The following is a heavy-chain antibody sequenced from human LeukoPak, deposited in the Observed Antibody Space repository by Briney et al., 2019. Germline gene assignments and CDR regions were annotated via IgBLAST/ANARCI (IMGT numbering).Heavy chain of an antibody. CDR1: GGPISSYY. Sequence: KPSETLSLTCTVSGGPISSYYWSWIRQPPGKGLEWIGYIYYSGSTNYNPSLKSRVTISVDTSKNQFSLKLSSVTAADTAVYYCARGESRDGYNHDYWGQGTLVTVSS. V-gene: IGHV4-59*01. CDR3: ARGESRDGYNHDY. CDR2: IYYSGST. J-gene: IGHJ4*02. D-gene: IGHD5-12*01.